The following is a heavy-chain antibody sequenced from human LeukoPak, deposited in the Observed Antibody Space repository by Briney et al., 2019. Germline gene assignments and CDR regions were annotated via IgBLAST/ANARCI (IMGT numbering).Heavy chain of an antibody. CDR1: GFTFSDYY. J-gene: IGHJ4*02. D-gene: IGHD5-18*01. V-gene: IGHV3-11*01. Sequence: GGSLRLSCAASGFTFSDYYMSWIRQAPGKGLEWVSYISSSGSTIYYADSVKGRFTISRDNAKNSLYLQMNSLRAEDTAVYYCAKDGPNVDTAMVNTDFDYWGQGTLVTVSS. CDR2: ISSSGSTI. CDR3: AKDGPNVDTAMVNTDFDY.